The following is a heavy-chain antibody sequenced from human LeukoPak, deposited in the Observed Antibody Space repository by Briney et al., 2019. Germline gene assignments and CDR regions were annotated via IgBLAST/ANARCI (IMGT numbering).Heavy chain of an antibody. D-gene: IGHD5/OR15-5a*01. CDR3: AREGPLRLPYFDP. J-gene: IGHJ5*02. V-gene: IGHV1-2*02. CDR2: INPNIGGT. CDR1: GYTFTGYY. Sequence: ASVKVSCKASGYTFTGYYMHWVRQAPGQGLEWMGWINPNIGGTNYAQKFRGRVTMTRDTSISTAYMELSSLRSDDTAVYYCAREGPLRLPYFDPWGQGTLVTVSS.